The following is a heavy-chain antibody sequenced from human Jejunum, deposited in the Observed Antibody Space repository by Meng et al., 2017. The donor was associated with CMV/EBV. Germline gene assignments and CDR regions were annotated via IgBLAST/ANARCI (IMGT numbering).Heavy chain of an antibody. D-gene: IGHD3-10*01. J-gene: IGHJ6*02. Sequence: FTFSDYYMSWIRQAPGKGLEWIAYISGSGTTTYYADSVKGRFTIARDNAKNSRYLQMNSLRAEDTALYYCAQTGARGFGAGYGMDVWGQGTTVTVSS. CDR2: ISGSGTTT. CDR3: AQTGARGFGAGYGMDV. V-gene: IGHV3-11*01. CDR1: FTFSDYY.